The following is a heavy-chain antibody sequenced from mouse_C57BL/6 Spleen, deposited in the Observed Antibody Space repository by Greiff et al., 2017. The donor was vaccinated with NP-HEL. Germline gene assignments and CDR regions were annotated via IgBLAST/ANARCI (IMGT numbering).Heavy chain of an antibody. D-gene: IGHD1-2*01. CDR3: TRKLRPYWYFDV. CDR2: IRNKANNHAT. J-gene: IGHJ1*03. V-gene: IGHV6-6*01. Sequence: EVMLVESGGGLVQPGGSMKLSCAASGFTFSDAWMDWVRQSPEKGLEWVAEIRNKANNHATYYAESVKGRFTISRDDSKSSVYLQMNSLRAEDTGIYYCTRKLRPYWYFDVWGTGTTVTVSS. CDR1: GFTFSDAW.